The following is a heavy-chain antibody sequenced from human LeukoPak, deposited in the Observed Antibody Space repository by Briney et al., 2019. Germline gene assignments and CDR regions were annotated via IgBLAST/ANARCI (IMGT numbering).Heavy chain of an antibody. J-gene: IGHJ4*02. CDR2: ISSDGSNK. D-gene: IGHD3-10*01. V-gene: IGHV3-30*18. Sequence: GGSLRLSCAVSGFSFSSCGIHCVRQAPGKGLEWVAVISSDGSNKYYADSVKGRFTISRDNSKNTLSLQMNSLRTEDTAVFYCGQGIDSSGNFYCYVDCWGQGTLVTVSS. CDR1: GFSFSSCG. CDR3: GQGIDSSGNFYCYVDC.